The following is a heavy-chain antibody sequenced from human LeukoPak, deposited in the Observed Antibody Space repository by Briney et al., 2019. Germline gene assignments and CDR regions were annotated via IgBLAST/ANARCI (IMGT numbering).Heavy chain of an antibody. J-gene: IGHJ3*02. CDR3: ARESVPSVPDAFDI. CDR1: GYPFTGYY. CDR2: INPNSGFT. V-gene: IGHV1-2*02. Sequence: ASVKVSCKASGYPFTGYYLHWARQAPGQGLEWMGWINPNSGFTNYAQKFQGRVTMTRDTSIRTAYMELSRLRSDDTALYYCARESVPSVPDAFDIWGQGTMVTVSS. D-gene: IGHD2-2*01.